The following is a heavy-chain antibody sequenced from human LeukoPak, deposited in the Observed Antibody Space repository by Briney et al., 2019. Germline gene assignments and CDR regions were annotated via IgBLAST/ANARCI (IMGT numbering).Heavy chain of an antibody. V-gene: IGHV1-69*13. D-gene: IGHD6-6*01. CDR2: IIPIFGTA. J-gene: IGHJ4*02. Sequence: SVKASCKASGGTFSSYAISWVRQAPGQGLEWMGGIIPIFGTANYAQKFQGRVTITADESTSTAYMELRSLRSDDTAVYYCAREGQLGSWDYWGQGTLVTVSS. CDR1: GGTFSSYA. CDR3: AREGQLGSWDY.